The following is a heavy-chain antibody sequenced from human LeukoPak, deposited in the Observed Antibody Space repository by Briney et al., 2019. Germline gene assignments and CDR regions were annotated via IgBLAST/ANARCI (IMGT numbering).Heavy chain of an antibody. CDR3: AREHAIYFYSVLDV. Sequence: GGSLRLSCAASGFSLSAHGIHWVRQAPGKGLEWLAAIPSDGLRAYYEGSVKARFTVSRDQNTVFLRMYSLRPEDTAVYFCAREHAIYFYSVLDVWGQGTTVTVSS. V-gene: IGHV3-30*03. CDR2: IPSDGLRA. J-gene: IGHJ6*02. CDR1: GFSLSAHG. D-gene: IGHD5/OR15-5a*01.